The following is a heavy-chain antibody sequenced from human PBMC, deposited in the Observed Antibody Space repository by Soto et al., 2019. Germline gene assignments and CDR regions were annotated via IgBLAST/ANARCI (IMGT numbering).Heavy chain of an antibody. CDR3: ARRRWGGGLWFGEGFPWYTYYYGMDV. Sequence: SETLSLTCTVSGGSISSSSYYWGWIRQPPGKGLEWIGSIYYSGSTYYNPSLKSRVTISVDTSKNQFSLKLSSVTAADTAVYYCARRRWGGGLWFGEGFPWYTYYYGMDVWGQGTTVTVSS. J-gene: IGHJ6*02. CDR2: IYYSGST. D-gene: IGHD3-10*01. V-gene: IGHV4-39*01. CDR1: GGSISSSSYY.